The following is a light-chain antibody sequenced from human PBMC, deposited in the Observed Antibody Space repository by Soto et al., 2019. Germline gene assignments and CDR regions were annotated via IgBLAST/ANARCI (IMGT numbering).Light chain of an antibody. J-gene: IGKJ5*01. CDR3: QQYGRSPF. CDR2: GAS. CDR1: QSVTNDY. V-gene: IGKV3-20*01. Sequence: EIVLTQSPGSLSLSPGERAALSCRASQSVTNDYLAWYQQKFGQAPRLLIYGASRRATGIPDRFSGIGSGTDFTLTISRLEPEDFAMYYCQQYGRSPFFGQGTRLDIK.